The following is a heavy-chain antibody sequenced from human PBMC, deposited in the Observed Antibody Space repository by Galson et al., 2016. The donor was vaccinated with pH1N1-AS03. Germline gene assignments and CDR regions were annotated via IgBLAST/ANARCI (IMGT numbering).Heavy chain of an antibody. CDR2: ITGSGGNT. Sequence: SLRLSCAASGFTFSNYGMTWVRQAPGKGLEWVSGITGSGGNTYYPDSVKGWFTISRDNSKSTLYLQMNSLTVEDTAVYYCAKGHGDYFDYWGQGTLVTVSS. CDR1: GFTFSNYG. V-gene: IGHV3-23*01. J-gene: IGHJ4*02. D-gene: IGHD4-17*01. CDR3: AKGHGDYFDY.